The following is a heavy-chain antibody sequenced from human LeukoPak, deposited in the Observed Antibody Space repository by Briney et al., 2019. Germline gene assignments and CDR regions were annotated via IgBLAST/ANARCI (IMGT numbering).Heavy chain of an antibody. CDR2: MNPNSGNT. CDR3: ARDLEADYGGNSISPSDY. Sequence: GASVKVSCKASGYTFTSYDINWVRQATGQGLEWMGWMNPNSGNTGYAQKFQGRVTMTTDTSTSTAYMELRSLRSDDTAVYYCARDLEADYGGNSISPSDYWGQGTLVTVSS. J-gene: IGHJ4*02. CDR1: GYTFTSYD. D-gene: IGHD4-23*01. V-gene: IGHV1-8*01.